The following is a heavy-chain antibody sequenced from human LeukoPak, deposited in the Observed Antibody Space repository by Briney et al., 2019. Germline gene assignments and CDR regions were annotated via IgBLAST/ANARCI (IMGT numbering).Heavy chain of an antibody. J-gene: IGHJ4*02. CDR2: INPNSGGT. Sequence: ASVKVSCKASGYTFTGYYMHWVRQAPGQGLEWMGWINPNSGGTNYAQKFQGRVTMTRDTSISTAYMELSRLRSDDTAVYYCARDNSSSWYIDCWGQGTLVTVST. D-gene: IGHD6-13*01. CDR1: GYTFTGYY. CDR3: ARDNSSSWYIDC. V-gene: IGHV1-2*02.